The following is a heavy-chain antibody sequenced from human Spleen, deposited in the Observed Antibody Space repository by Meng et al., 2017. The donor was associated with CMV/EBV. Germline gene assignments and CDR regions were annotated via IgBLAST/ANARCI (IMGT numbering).Heavy chain of an antibody. CDR2: INPSGGST. V-gene: IGHV1-46*01. Sequence: ASVKVSCKASGYTFTSYYIHWVRQAPGQGLEWMGIINPSGGSTSYAQKFQGRVTMTRDTSTSTVYMELSSLRSEDTAVYYCASEAPRLYDFWSSTSNYGMDVWGQGTTVTVSS. CDR1: GYTFTSYY. J-gene: IGHJ6*02. D-gene: IGHD3-3*01. CDR3: ASEAPRLYDFWSSTSNYGMDV.